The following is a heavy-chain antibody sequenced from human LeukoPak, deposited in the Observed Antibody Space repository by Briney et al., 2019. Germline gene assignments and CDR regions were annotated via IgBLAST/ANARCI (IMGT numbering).Heavy chain of an antibody. J-gene: IGHJ6*03. CDR3: AREIRPGNYYYYMDV. CDR2: IYTSGST. D-gene: IGHD1-14*01. Sequence: SETLSLTCTVSGGSISSGSYYWNWIRQPAGKGLEWIGRIYTSGSTNYNPSLKSRVTISIDTSKNQFSLKLTSVTAADTAVYYCAREIRPGNYYYYMDVWGKGTTVTISS. V-gene: IGHV4-61*02. CDR1: GGSISSGSYY.